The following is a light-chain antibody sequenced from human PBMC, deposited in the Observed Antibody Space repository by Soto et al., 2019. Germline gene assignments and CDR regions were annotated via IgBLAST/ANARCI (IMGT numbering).Light chain of an antibody. CDR2: EVT. CDR1: SGDVGSYNL. Sequence: QSALTQPASVSGAAGQAITIPCTGTSGDVGSYNLVSWYQQHPGKAPKLLIYEVTERPSGVSNRFSGSKSGNTASLTISGLQPDDEADYYCCSYAGNSEVFGTGTKVTVL. J-gene: IGLJ1*01. CDR3: CSYAGNSEV. V-gene: IGLV2-23*02.